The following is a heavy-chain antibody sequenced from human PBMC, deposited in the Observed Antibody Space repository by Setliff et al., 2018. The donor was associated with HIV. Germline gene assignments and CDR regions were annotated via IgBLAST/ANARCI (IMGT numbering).Heavy chain of an antibody. CDR2: VYSNGHT. Sequence: PSETLSLTCTVSDASSSSFYWSWIRQPPGKGLEWIGYVYSNGHTKYDPSLKSRVSISIDTSRKQFSLKLTSVTAADTAVYFCARVRGGSSRGFLDYWSRGILVTVSS. CDR1: DASSSSFY. D-gene: IGHD3-10*01. V-gene: IGHV4-4*08. CDR3: ARVRGGSSRGFLDY. J-gene: IGHJ4*02.